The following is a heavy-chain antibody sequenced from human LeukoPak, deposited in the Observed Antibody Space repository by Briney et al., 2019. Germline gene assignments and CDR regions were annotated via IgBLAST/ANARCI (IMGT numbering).Heavy chain of an antibody. Sequence: ASVKVSCKASGYTFTSCDINWVRQATGQGLEWMGWMNPNSGNTGYAQKFQGRVTMTRNTSISTAYMELSSLRSEDTAVYYCAREQQLSTSNWFDPWGQGTLVTVSS. CDR1: GYTFTSCD. D-gene: IGHD6-13*01. J-gene: IGHJ5*02. CDR3: AREQQLSTSNWFDP. CDR2: MNPNSGNT. V-gene: IGHV1-8*01.